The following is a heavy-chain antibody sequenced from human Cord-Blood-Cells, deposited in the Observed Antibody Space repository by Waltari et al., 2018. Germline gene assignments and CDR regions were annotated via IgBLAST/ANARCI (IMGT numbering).Heavy chain of an antibody. Sequence: EVQLVESGGGLVQPGGSLRLSCAASGFTFSSYAMSWVRQAPGKGLEWVSAISGSGGSTYYADSVKGRFTISRDNSKNTLYLQMNSLRAEDTAVYYCAKDQSDGLWQQLYDAFDIWGQGTMVTVSS. CDR2: ISGSGGST. CDR3: AKDQSDGLWQQLYDAFDI. J-gene: IGHJ3*02. CDR1: GFTFSSYA. V-gene: IGHV3-23*04. D-gene: IGHD6-13*01.